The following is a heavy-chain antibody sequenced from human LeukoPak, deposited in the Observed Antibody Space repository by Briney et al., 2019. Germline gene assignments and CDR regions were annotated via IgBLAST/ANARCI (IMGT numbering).Heavy chain of an antibody. CDR1: GFTFSSYA. J-gene: IGHJ4*02. Sequence: PGGSLRLSCAASGFTFSSYAMSWARQAPGKGLEWVSAISGSGGSTYYADSVEGRFTISRDNSKNTLYLQMNSLRAEDTAVYYCAKEAGDIVVVPAADYWGQGTLVTVSS. D-gene: IGHD2-2*01. CDR3: AKEAGDIVVVPAADY. V-gene: IGHV3-23*01. CDR2: ISGSGGST.